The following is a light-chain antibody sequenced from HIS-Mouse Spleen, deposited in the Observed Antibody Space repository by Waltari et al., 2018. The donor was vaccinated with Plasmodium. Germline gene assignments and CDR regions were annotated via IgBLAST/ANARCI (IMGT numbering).Light chain of an antibody. CDR3: QKYNSAPWT. V-gene: IGKV1-27*01. Sequence: DIQMTQSPSSLSASVGDRVTITCRASQGISTYLAWYQQKPGKVPKLLIYAASTLESGVPSRFCGSGAGTDVTFTISSLPPEYVATYDCQKYNSAPWTFGQGTKVAIK. CDR1: QGISTY. J-gene: IGKJ1*01. CDR2: AAS.